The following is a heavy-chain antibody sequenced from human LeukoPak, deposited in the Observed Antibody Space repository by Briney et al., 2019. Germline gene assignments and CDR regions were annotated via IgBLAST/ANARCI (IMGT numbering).Heavy chain of an antibody. J-gene: IGHJ4*02. CDR3: GTPIFRVVITDY. Sequence: GGSLRLSCSPSGLTLSTYAMRWVRQAPGKGREWVSAISGSSGSTYYADSVKGRFTISRDHSKNTLYLQMNSLRAEDTAVYYCGTPIFRVVITDYWGQGTLVTVSS. V-gene: IGHV3-23*01. D-gene: IGHD3-3*01. CDR2: ISGSSGST. CDR1: GLTLSTYA.